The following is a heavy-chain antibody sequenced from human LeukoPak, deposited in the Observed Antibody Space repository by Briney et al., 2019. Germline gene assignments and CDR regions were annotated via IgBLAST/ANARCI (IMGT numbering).Heavy chain of an antibody. J-gene: IGHJ4*02. CDR1: GYTFTSYG. CDR2: ISAYNGNT. V-gene: IGHV1-18*01. Sequence: ASVKVSCKASGYTFTSYGISWVRQAPGQGPEGMGWISAYNGNTNYAQKLQGRVTMTTDTSTSTAYMELRSLRSDDTAVYYCARERIVVAAADYFDYWGQGTLVTVSS. D-gene: IGHD6-13*01. CDR3: ARERIVVAAADYFDY.